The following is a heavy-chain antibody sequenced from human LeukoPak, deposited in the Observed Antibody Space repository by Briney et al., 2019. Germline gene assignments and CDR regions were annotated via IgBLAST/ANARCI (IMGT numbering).Heavy chain of an antibody. CDR3: ARDPPEDEWNSLDS. CDR1: GGSISSYY. V-gene: IGHV4-59*01. CDR2: IHYSGLT. D-gene: IGHD1-7*01. Sequence: PSETLSLTCSVSGGSISSYYGSWIRQPPGMGLEWIGFIHYSGLTVYSPSLQSRVSMSVDTSRNQFSLDLSSVTAADTALYYCARDPPEDEWNSLDSWGQGILVTVSS. J-gene: IGHJ4*02.